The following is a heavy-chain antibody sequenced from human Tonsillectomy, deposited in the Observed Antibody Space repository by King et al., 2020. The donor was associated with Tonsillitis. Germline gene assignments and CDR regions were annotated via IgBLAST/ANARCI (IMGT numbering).Heavy chain of an antibody. CDR2: ISTYHGKT. D-gene: IGHD2-2*02. CDR1: GYTFTTYG. CDR3: ARTSISSFDY. J-gene: IGHJ4*02. Sequence: VQLVESGPEVKKPGASVRVSCKASGYTFTTYGISWVRQAPGQGLEWMGWISTYHGKTNYAQKLQGRVTMTTDTSTSTAYMDLRSLISDDTAVYYCARTSISSFDYWGQGSLVTVSS. V-gene: IGHV1-18*01.